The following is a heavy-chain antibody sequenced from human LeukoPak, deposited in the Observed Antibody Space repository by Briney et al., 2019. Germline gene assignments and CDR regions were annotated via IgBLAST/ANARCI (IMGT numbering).Heavy chain of an antibody. CDR1: GFTLSSYE. V-gene: IGHV3-48*03. CDR2: ISSSGSTK. CDR3: ARERKSNYYLDV. J-gene: IGHJ6*03. Sequence: GGSLRLSCAASGFTLSSYEMNWVRQAPGKGLEWVSYISSSGSTKSYADSVKGRFTISRDNAKNSVYLQMKGLRAEDTAVYYCARERKSNYYLDVWGKGTTVTVSS.